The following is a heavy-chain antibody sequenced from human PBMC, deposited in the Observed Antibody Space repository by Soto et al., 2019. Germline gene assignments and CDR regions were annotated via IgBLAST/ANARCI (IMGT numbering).Heavy chain of an antibody. D-gene: IGHD2-21*02. J-gene: IGHJ4*02. Sequence: GESLKISCKGSGYRYINYWIGWVRQKPGKGLEWMGIIYPGDSDTRYSPSFEGQVTISADKSISTAYLQWSSLKASDTAIYYCARCSGDCSSFAHWGQGTLVTFS. CDR2: IYPGDSDT. CDR1: GYRYINYW. V-gene: IGHV5-51*01. CDR3: ARCSGDCSSFAH.